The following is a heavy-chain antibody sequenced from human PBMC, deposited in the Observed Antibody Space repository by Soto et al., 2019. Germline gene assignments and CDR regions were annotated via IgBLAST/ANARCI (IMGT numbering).Heavy chain of an antibody. D-gene: IGHD3-10*01. CDR1: GFTFSSYA. J-gene: IGHJ4*02. Sequence: GGSLRLSCAASGFTFSSYAMSWVRQAPGKGLEWVSAISASGGSTYYADSVKGRFTISRDNSKNTLYLQINSLRAEDTAVYYCAKDLPDYYGSGTMEKVDYWGQGTLVTVSS. CDR2: ISASGGST. CDR3: AKDLPDYYGSGTMEKVDY. V-gene: IGHV3-23*01.